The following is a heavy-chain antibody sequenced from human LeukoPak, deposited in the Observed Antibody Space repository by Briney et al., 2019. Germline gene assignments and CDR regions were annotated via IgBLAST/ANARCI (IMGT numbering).Heavy chain of an antibody. V-gene: IGHV3-53*01. D-gene: IGHD5-24*01. CDR3: ARHGNNRYYAVDY. CDR2: IYSGGST. CDR1: GFTVSSNY. Sequence: GGSLRLSCAASGFTVSSNYMSWVRQAPGKGLEWVSVIYSGGSTYYADSVKGRFTISRDNSKNTLYLQMNSLRAEDTAVYYCARHGNNRYYAVDYWGQGTLVTVSS. J-gene: IGHJ4*02.